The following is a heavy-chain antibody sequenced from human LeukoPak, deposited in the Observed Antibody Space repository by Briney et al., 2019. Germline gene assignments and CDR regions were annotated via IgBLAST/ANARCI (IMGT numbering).Heavy chain of an antibody. CDR2: ISSSSSYT. CDR1: GFTCSDYY. CDR3: ARAYYGGKPDY. D-gene: IGHD4-23*01. V-gene: IGHV3-11*05. Sequence: GGSLRRYCAASGFTCSDYYMSWNRQAQGKGLEWVLYISSSSSYTKYADFVKVRFTISRDNAKNSLYLQMNSLRAEDTAVYYCARAYYGGKPDYWGQGTLVTVSS. J-gene: IGHJ4*02.